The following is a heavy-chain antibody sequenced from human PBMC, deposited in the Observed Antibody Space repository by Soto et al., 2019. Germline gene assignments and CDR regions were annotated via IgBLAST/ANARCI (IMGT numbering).Heavy chain of an antibody. J-gene: IGHJ4*02. CDR1: GLSMSGYY. CDR3: AREDYYDTGYYVV. V-gene: IGHV4-4*07. D-gene: IGHD3-9*01. CDR2: IYTSGTT. Sequence: SETLSLTCTVSGLSMSGYYWSWIRQPAGERLEWIGRIYTSGTTDFNPSLKGRVTMSVDTSKNQFSLKLTSVTAADTALYYCAREDYYDTGYYVVWGQGTQVTVSS.